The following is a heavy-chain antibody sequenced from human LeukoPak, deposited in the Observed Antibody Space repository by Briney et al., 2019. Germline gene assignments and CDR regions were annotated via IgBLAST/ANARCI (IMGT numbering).Heavy chain of an antibody. Sequence: GESLKISCKGSGYNFASYWIGWVRQLPGKGLKWMGIIYTDDSETRYSPSFQGQVTMSVDKSISTAYLQWRSLESSDTAIYYCTRHAAGAGRVGYADVWAKGTSVIVSS. J-gene: IGHJ6*04. D-gene: IGHD6-13*01. CDR1: GYNFASYW. CDR2: IYTDDSET. CDR3: TRHAAGAGRVGYADV. V-gene: IGHV5-51*01.